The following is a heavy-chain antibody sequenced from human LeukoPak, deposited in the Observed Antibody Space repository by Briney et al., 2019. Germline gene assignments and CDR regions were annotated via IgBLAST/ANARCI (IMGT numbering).Heavy chain of an antibody. D-gene: IGHD6-13*01. CDR2: INPNSGGT. Sequence: ASVKVSCKASGYTFTGYYMHWVRQAPGQGLEWMGWINPNSGGTNYAQKFQGRVTMTRDTSISTAHMELSRLRSDDTAVYYCARDQGSSSWYNPNFDYWGQGTLVTVSS. V-gene: IGHV1-2*02. CDR3: ARDQGSSSWYNPNFDY. J-gene: IGHJ4*02. CDR1: GYTFTGYY.